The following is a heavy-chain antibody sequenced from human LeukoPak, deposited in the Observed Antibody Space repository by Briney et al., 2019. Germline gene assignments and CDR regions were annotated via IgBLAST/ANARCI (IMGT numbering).Heavy chain of an antibody. Sequence: NPSETLSLTCTVSGGSISSSSYYWGWIRQPPGKGLEWIGSIYYSGSTYYNPSLKSRVTISVDTSKNQFSLKLSSVTAAGTAVYYCARNPTMYYYGSGSPNWFDPWGQGTLVTVSS. J-gene: IGHJ5*02. V-gene: IGHV4-39*01. CDR2: IYYSGST. CDR1: GGSISSSSYY. CDR3: ARNPTMYYYGSGSPNWFDP. D-gene: IGHD3-10*01.